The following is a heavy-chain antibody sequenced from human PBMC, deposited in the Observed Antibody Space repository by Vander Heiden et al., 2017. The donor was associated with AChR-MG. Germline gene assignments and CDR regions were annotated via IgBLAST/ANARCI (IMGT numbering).Heavy chain of an antibody. D-gene: IGHD3-22*01. J-gene: IGHJ4*02. CDR2: RSYDGSKI. V-gene: IGHV3-30*18. CDR1: CFTYRADV. Sequence: QVQLVESGGGVVQPGRSPPLSRSTSCFTYRADVMHWVRQAPGKGLEWVALRSYDGSKIHYADSVKGPFTISRDNSKNMLYLEMSSLRTEDTAVYYCAKDTQPYRENSGYFFDNWGQGTLVTVSS. CDR3: AKDTQPYRENSGYFFDN.